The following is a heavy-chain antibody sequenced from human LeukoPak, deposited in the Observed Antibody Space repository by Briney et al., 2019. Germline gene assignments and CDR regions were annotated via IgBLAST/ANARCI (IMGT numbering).Heavy chain of an antibody. J-gene: IGHJ4*02. V-gene: IGHV4-30-4*01. CDR3: ARLWFGELLPDY. D-gene: IGHD3-10*01. CDR2: IYYSGST. Sequence: TSQTLSLTCTVSGGSISSGDYYWSWIRQPPGKGLEWIGYIYYSGSTYYNPSLKSRVTISVDTSKNQFSLKLSSVTAADTAVYYCARLWFGELLPDYWGQGTLVTVSS. CDR1: GGSISSGDYY.